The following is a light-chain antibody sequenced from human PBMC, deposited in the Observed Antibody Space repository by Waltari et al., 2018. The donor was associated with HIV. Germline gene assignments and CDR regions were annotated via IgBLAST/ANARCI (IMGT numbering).Light chain of an antibody. J-gene: IGLJ3*02. V-gene: IGLV3-21*03. CDR1: NLDNKG. Sequence: YVLTQPPSVSVAPGKTARITCGGNNLDNKGVHWYQQVPGQAPRLVMYDDSDRPSGVPARFSGSNSGNTATLTISRVEVGDEADYYCQVWHAKSDHWVFGRGTRLAVL. CDR3: QVWHAKSDHWV. CDR2: DDS.